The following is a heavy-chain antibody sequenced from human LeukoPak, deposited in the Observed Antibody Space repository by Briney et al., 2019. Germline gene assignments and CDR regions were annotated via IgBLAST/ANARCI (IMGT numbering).Heavy chain of an antibody. V-gene: IGHV4-34*01. CDR3: QVYYYDSSRYPDAFDT. CDR1: GGSFSGYY. CDR2: INHSGST. J-gene: IGHJ3*02. D-gene: IGHD3-22*01. Sequence: SETLSLTCAVYGGSFSGYYWSWIRQPPGKGLEWIGEINHSGSTNYNPSLKSRVTISVDTSKNQFSLKLSSVTAADTAVYYCQVYYYDSSRYPDAFDTSGEGTMVTVSS.